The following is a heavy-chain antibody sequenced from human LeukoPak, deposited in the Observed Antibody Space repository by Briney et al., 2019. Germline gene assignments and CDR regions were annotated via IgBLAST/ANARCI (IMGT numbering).Heavy chain of an antibody. CDR2: ISGSGGST. CDR1: GFTFSSYA. D-gene: IGHD3-10*01. Sequence: QSGGSLRLSCAASGFTFSSYAMSWVRQAPGKGLEWVSAISGSGGSTYYADSVKGRFTISRDNSKNTLYLQMNSLRAEDTAVYYCAKDFEFGELFFDYWGQGTLVTVSS. J-gene: IGHJ4*02. V-gene: IGHV3-23*01. CDR3: AKDFEFGELFFDY.